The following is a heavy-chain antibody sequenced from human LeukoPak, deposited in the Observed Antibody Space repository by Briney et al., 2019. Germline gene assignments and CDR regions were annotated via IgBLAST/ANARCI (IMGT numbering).Heavy chain of an antibody. CDR1: GYTFTGYY. J-gene: IGHJ6*03. D-gene: IGHD1-14*01. Sequence: ASVKVSCKASGYTFTGYYMHWVRQAPGQGLEWMGWINPNSGGTNYAQKFQGRVTMTRDTSISTAYMELSRLRSDDTAAYYCARDNRSPYYYYYMDVWGKGTTVTISS. CDR2: INPNSGGT. CDR3: ARDNRSPYYYYYMDV. V-gene: IGHV1-2*02.